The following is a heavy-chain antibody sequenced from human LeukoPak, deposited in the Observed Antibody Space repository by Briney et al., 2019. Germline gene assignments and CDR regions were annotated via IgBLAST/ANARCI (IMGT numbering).Heavy chain of an antibody. V-gene: IGHV1-69*05. D-gene: IGHD6-13*01. J-gene: IGHJ4*02. CDR2: IIPIFGTA. CDR1: GGTFSSYA. CDR3: ARDKNKVGSSWYFPNFDY. Sequence: SVKVSCKASGGTFSSYAISWVRQAPGQGLEWMGRIIPIFGTANYAQKFQGRVTITTDKSTSTAYMELSSLRSEDTAVYYCARDKNKVGSSWYFPNFDYWGQGTLVTVSS.